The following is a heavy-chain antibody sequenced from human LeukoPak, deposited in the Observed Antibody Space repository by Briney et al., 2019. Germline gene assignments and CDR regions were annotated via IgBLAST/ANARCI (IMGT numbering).Heavy chain of an antibody. CDR1: GYTFTGYY. J-gene: IGHJ3*02. CDR2: INPNSGGT. D-gene: IGHD4-17*01. Sequence: ASVKVSCKASGYTFTGYYMHWVRQAPGQGLERMGWINPNSGGTNYAQKFQGRVTMTRDTSISTAYMELSRLRSDDTAVYYCAREGSTVTTQNAFDIWGQGTMVTVSS. V-gene: IGHV1-2*02. CDR3: AREGSTVTTQNAFDI.